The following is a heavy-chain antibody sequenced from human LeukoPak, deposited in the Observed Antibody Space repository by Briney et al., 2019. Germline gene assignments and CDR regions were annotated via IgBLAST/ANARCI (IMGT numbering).Heavy chain of an antibody. J-gene: IGHJ6*03. Sequence: SETLSLTCTVSGASVSTYYWSWIRQPAGKGLEWIGRFFASGTINYNPSLKSRVTLSVDASKNQFSLRLNSVTAADTAVYYCTTENAYKYGFGYDYYYMDVWGKGTTVTISS. CDR2: FFASGTI. CDR1: GASVSTYY. CDR3: TTENAYKYGFGYDYYYMDV. D-gene: IGHD3-10*01. V-gene: IGHV4-4*07.